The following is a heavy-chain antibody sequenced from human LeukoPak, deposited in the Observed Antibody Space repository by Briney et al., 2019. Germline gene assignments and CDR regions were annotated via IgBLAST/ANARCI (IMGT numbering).Heavy chain of an antibody. CDR2: MNPNSGNT. Sequence: ASVKVSCKASEYTFTSYDINWVRQATGQGLEWMGWMNPNSGNTGYAQKFQGRVTMTRNTSISTVYMELSSLRSEDTAVYYCARGPPPLRLLEWLPRIYGMDVWGQGTTVTVSS. D-gene: IGHD3-3*01. V-gene: IGHV1-8*01. CDR1: EYTFTSYD. CDR3: ARGPPPLRLLEWLPRIYGMDV. J-gene: IGHJ6*02.